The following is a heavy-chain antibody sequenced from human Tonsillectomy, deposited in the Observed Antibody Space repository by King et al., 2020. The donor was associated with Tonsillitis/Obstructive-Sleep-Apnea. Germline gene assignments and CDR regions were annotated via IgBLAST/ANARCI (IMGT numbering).Heavy chain of an antibody. CDR1: GYTFTSYG. V-gene: IGHV1-18*01. Sequence: QLVQSGAEVKEPGASVKVSCKASGYTFTSYGISWVRQAPGEGLEWMGWTSGYNDNTKYAQRLQGRFTMTTDTSTSTAYMELRSLRSADTAVYYCARAGSVVGEDYWGQGTLVTVSS. D-gene: IGHD2-15*01. CDR3: ARAGSVVGEDY. CDR2: TSGYNDNT. J-gene: IGHJ4*02.